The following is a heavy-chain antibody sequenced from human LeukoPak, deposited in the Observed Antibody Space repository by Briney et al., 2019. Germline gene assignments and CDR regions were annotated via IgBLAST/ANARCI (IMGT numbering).Heavy chain of an antibody. CDR3: ARVGGQGTSYLEAFDI. CDR2: FYRSGST. D-gene: IGHD4-23*01. V-gene: IGHV4-38-2*02. Sequence: SETLSLTCTVSGYSISSGYYWGWIRQPPGKGLQWTGSFYRSGSTYYNPSLKSRVTISVDTSKNQFSLRLNSVTAADTAVYYCARVGGQGTSYLEAFDIWGHGTMVTVSS. J-gene: IGHJ3*02. CDR1: GYSISSGYY.